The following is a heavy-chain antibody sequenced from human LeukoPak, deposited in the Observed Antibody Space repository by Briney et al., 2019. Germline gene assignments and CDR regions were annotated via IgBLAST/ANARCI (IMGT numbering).Heavy chain of an antibody. CDR3: ATASSWYGFAYRY. J-gene: IGHJ4*02. CDR1: GGSISSGGHS. Sequence: SETLSLTCAVSGGSISSGGHSWSWIRQPPGKGLEWIGYIYHSGSGSTYYNPSLKSRVTISIDKSKNQFSLKLNSVTAGDTAVYYCATASSWYGFAYRYWGQGTLVTVSS. V-gene: IGHV4-30-2*01. D-gene: IGHD6-13*01. CDR2: IYHSGSGST.